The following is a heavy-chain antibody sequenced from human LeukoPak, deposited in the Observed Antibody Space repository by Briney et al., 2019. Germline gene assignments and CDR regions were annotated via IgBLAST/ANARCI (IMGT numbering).Heavy chain of an antibody. CDR1: GYTFTSYG. V-gene: IGHV1-18*01. Sequence: GASVKVSCKASGYTFTSYGISWVRQAPGQGLEWMGWISAYNGNTNYAQKLQGRVTMTTVTSTSTAYMELRSLTLDDTALYYCARAKTLEPSPSNAFDIWGQGTMVTVSS. D-gene: IGHD1-1*01. CDR3: ARAKTLEPSPSNAFDI. J-gene: IGHJ3*02. CDR2: ISAYNGNT.